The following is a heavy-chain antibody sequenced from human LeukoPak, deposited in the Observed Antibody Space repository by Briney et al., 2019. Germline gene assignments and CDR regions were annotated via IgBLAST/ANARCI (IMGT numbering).Heavy chain of an antibody. CDR3: AKATPSSSWNYGMDV. V-gene: IGHV3-23*01. J-gene: IGHJ6*02. D-gene: IGHD6-13*01. Sequence: GGSLRLSCAASGLTFTSYAMSWVRQAPGKGLEWVSTISSSGGGTYCADSVKGRFTISRDNSKNTLYLQMNSLRAEDTAVYYCAKATPSSSWNYGMDVWGQGTTVTVSS. CDR2: ISSSGGGT. CDR1: GLTFTSYA.